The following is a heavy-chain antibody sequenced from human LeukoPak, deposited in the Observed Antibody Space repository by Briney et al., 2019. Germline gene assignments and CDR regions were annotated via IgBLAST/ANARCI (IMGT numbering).Heavy chain of an antibody. CDR2: IYYSGST. CDR1: GGSISSGGYY. Sequence: SETLSLTCTVSGGSISSGGYYWSWIRQPPGKGLEWIGYIYYSGSTYYNPSLKSRVTISVDTSKNQFSRKLSSVTAADTAVYYCARTRAAAACFDYWGQGTLVTVSS. V-gene: IGHV4-30-4*08. CDR3: ARTRAAAACFDY. J-gene: IGHJ4*02. D-gene: IGHD6-13*01.